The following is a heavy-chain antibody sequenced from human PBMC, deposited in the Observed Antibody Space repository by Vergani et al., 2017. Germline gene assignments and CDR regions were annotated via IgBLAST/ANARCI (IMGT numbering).Heavy chain of an antibody. D-gene: IGHD3-10*01. J-gene: IGHJ6*02. V-gene: IGHV3-30*02. CDR3: AKVRDSNGWGSYSAMDV. Sequence: QVQLVESGGGVVQPGGSLRLSCAASRFTFRSYGMHWVRQAPGKGLEWVAFIRYDGSNKYYADSVKGRFTISRDNSKNTLNLQMNSLRAEDTAVYSCAKVRDSNGWGSYSAMDVWGQGTTVTVSS. CDR1: RFTFRSYG. CDR2: IRYDGSNK.